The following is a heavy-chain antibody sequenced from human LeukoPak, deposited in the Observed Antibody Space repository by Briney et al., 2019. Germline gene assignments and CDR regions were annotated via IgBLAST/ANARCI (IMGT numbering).Heavy chain of an antibody. J-gene: IGHJ5*02. CDR2: ISGSGGST. CDR1: GSTFSNYA. V-gene: IGHV3-23*01. CDR3: ARDRWFDP. Sequence: GGSLRLSCAASGSTFSNYAMSWVRQAPGKGLEWVSGISGSGGSTYYADSVKGRFTISRDNSKNTLYVQMNSLRAEDTAVYYCARDRWFDPWGQGTLVTVSS.